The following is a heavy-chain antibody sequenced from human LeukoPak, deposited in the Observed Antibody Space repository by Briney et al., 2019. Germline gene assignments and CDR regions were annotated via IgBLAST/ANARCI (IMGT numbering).Heavy chain of an antibody. J-gene: IGHJ4*02. D-gene: IGHD3-3*01. CDR1: GXSIRSYY. CDR3: ARSYDTNFDY. CDR2: IYFSGST. Sequence: SETLSLTCTVSGXSIRSYYWSWIRQPPGKGQEWIGYIYFSGSTSYNPSLKSRVTISVDRSKNQFSLKLSSVAAADTAVYYCARSYDTNFDYWGQGTLVTVSS. V-gene: IGHV4-59*01.